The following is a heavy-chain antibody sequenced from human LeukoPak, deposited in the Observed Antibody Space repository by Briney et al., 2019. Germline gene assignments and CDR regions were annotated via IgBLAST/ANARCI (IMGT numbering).Heavy chain of an antibody. Sequence: GGSLRLSCAASGFTFSSYAMHWVRQAPGKGLEWVAVISYDGSNKYYADSVKGRFTISRDNSKNTLYLQMNSLRAEDTAVYYCARDGSYYGYFDYWGQGTLVTVSS. CDR3: ARDGSYYGYFDY. J-gene: IGHJ4*02. V-gene: IGHV3-30-3*01. CDR1: GFTFSSYA. CDR2: ISYDGSNK. D-gene: IGHD1-26*01.